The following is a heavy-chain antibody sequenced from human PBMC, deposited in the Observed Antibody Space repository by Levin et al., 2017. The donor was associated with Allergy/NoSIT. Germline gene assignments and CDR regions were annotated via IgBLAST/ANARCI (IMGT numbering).Heavy chain of an antibody. CDR1: GFTFSSYS. V-gene: IGHV3-21*01. D-gene: IGHD4-17*01. CDR3: ARDTNTVTLPYFDY. CDR2: ISSSSSYI. Sequence: GESLKISCAASGFTFSSYSMNWVRQAPGKGLEWVSSISSSSSYIYYADSVKGRFTISRDNAKNSLYLQMNSLRAEDTAVYYCARDTNTVTLPYFDYWGQGTLVTVSS. J-gene: IGHJ4*02.